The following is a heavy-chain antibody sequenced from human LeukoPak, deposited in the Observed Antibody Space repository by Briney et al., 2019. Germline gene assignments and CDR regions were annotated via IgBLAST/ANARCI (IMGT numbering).Heavy chain of an antibody. CDR2: IYYSGST. Sequence: PSETLSLTCTVSGGSISSDCWSWIRQPPGKGLEWIGYIYYSGSTNYNPSLKSLVTISVDTSKNQFSLNLSSVTAADTAVYYCARDRGYCSGGSCYRWFDPWGQGTLVTVSS. V-gene: IGHV4-59*01. J-gene: IGHJ5*02. CDR1: GGSISSDC. D-gene: IGHD2-15*01. CDR3: ARDRGYCSGGSCYRWFDP.